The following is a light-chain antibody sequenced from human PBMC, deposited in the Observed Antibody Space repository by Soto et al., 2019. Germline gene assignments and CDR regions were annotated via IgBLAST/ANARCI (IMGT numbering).Light chain of an antibody. CDR1: QSISSW. Sequence: DIQMTQSPSTLSASVGDRVTITCRASQSISSWLAWYQQKPGKAPKLLIYKESSLESGVPSRFSGSGSGTEFILTISSLQPDDFATYYCQQYNSLWTFGQGTKVEIK. CDR3: QQYNSLWT. CDR2: KES. J-gene: IGKJ1*01. V-gene: IGKV1-5*03.